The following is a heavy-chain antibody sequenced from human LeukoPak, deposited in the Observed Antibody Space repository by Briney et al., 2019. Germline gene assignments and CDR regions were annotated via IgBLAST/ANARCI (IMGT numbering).Heavy chain of an antibody. J-gene: IGHJ4*02. D-gene: IGHD1-26*01. CDR2: MSSSSGLI. Sequence: PGGSLRLSXAASGFTFCRYSMNWVRQTPGKGLEWVSSMSSSSGLIYYGDSVKGRFTVSRDNAKRSLYLQMNSLRADDTAVYYCAREFDGSASGAGYWGQGTLVTVSS. V-gene: IGHV3-21*01. CDR1: GFTFCRYS. CDR3: AREFDGSASGAGY.